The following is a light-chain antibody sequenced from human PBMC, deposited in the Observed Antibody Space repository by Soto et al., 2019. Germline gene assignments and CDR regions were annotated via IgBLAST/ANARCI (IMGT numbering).Light chain of an antibody. CDR2: DAS. CDR3: QQRSNWPPT. V-gene: IGKV3-11*01. CDR1: QSVGSY. J-gene: IGKJ1*01. Sequence: EIVLTQSPATLSLSPGERATLSCRASQSVGSYLAWYQQKPGQAPRLLIYDASNRATGIPARFSGSGSGTDFTLTISSLEPEDFAVYYCQQRSNWPPTFGQGNKVDIK.